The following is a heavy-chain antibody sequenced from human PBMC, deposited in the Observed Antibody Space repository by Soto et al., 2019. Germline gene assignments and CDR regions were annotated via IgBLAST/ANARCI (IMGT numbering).Heavy chain of an antibody. V-gene: IGHV3-48*02. D-gene: IGHD3-22*01. CDR1: GFTFSSYS. Sequence: EVQLVESGGGLVQPGGSLRLSCAASGFTFSSYSMNWVRQAPGKGLEWVSYISSSSSTIYYADSVKGRFTISRDNAKNSLYLQMNRLRDEDTAVYYCARDRYYYDSSGYYYESDYWGQGTLVTVSS. CDR2: ISSSSSTI. CDR3: ARDRYYYDSSGYYYESDY. J-gene: IGHJ4*02.